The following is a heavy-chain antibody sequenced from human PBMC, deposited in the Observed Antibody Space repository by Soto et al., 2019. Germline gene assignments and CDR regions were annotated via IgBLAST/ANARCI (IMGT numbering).Heavy chain of an antibody. Sequence: GGSLRLSCAASGFTFSSYSMNWVRQAPGKGLEWVSYISSSSSTIYYADSVKGRFTISRDNAKNSLYLQMNSLRDEDTAVYYCARDLFISKLSKITEYSSYGMDVWGQGTTVTVSS. CDR3: ARDLFISKLSKITEYSSYGMDV. CDR1: GFTFSSYS. CDR2: ISSSSSTI. D-gene: IGHD6-6*01. J-gene: IGHJ6*02. V-gene: IGHV3-48*02.